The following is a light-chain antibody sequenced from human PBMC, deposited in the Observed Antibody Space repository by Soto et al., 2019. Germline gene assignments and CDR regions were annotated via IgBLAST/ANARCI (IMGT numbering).Light chain of an antibody. Sequence: QSALTHPASVSGSPGQSITISCTGTSSDVGSYNYVSWYQQHPGKAPKLMIYEVSNRPSGVSDRFSGSKSGNTASLTISGLQAEDEADYYCSSYTSTATRVFGGGTKLTV. J-gene: IGLJ3*02. CDR1: SSDVGSYNY. CDR2: EVS. CDR3: SSYTSTATRV. V-gene: IGLV2-14*01.